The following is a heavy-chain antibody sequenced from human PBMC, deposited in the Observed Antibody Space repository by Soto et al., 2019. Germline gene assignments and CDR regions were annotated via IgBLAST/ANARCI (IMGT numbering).Heavy chain of an antibody. Sequence: PSATLSITCTVSGGSISSSSYYWGWIRQPPGKGLEYIGSIHYSASTYYSPSLKSRVSISVDTSKNQFSLRLSSVTAADTAIYYCARHAKGYYASGSYDYWFDPWGQGTLVTVSS. CDR2: IHYSAST. V-gene: IGHV4-39*01. CDR1: GGSISSSSYY. CDR3: ARHAKGYYASGSYDYWFDP. J-gene: IGHJ5*02. D-gene: IGHD3-10*01.